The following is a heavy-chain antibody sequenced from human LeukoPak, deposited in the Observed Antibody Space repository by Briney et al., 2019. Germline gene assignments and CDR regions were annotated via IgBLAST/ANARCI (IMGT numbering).Heavy chain of an antibody. CDR2: IYYSGST. CDR1: GGSISSGGYY. D-gene: IGHD4-11*01. J-gene: IGHJ4*02. CDR3: ARTVTTSYYFDY. V-gene: IGHV4-31*03. Sequence: SETLSLTCTVSGGSISSGGYYWSWIRQHPGKGREWIGYIYYSGSTYYNPALKSRVTISVDASKNQFSLKLSSVTAADTAVYYCARTVTTSYYFDYWGQGTLVTVSS.